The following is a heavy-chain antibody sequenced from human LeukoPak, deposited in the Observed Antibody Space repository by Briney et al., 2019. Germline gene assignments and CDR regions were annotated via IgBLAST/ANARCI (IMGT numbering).Heavy chain of an antibody. D-gene: IGHD3-10*01. J-gene: IGHJ3*02. Sequence: SETLSLTCTVSGGSISSYYWSWIRQPPGKGLEWIGYIYYSGSTNYNPSLKSRVTISVDTSKNQFSLKLSSVTAADTAVYYCAREAVRGTFDIWGQGTMVTVSS. CDR1: GGSISSYY. CDR3: AREAVRGTFDI. V-gene: IGHV4-59*01. CDR2: IYYSGST.